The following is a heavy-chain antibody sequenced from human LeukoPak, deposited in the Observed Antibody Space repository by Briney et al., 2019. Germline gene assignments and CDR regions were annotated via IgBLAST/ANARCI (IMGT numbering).Heavy chain of an antibody. V-gene: IGHV1-46*01. CDR3: ARDQAMVRGTDY. J-gene: IGHJ4*02. D-gene: IGHD3-10*01. CDR1: GYTLTELS. Sequence: ASVKVSCKVSGYTLTELSMHWVRQAPGQGLEWMGIINPSGGSTSYAQKFQGRVTMTRDTSTSTVYMELSSLRSEDTAVYYCARDQAMVRGTDYWGQGTLVTVSS. CDR2: INPSGGST.